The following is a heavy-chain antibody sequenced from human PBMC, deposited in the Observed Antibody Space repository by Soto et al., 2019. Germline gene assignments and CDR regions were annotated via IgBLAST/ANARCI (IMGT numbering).Heavy chain of an antibody. Sequence: AAVKVASKASGYRFTNYDKSWVRQAPGQRREWRAWISAYNCNTNYAQKLQGRVTMTTDTSTSTTYIELSSLRSDDTSVYYCARDTSMFNGGLHYCAQVSLFTLSS. V-gene: IGHV1-18*04. CDR3: ARDTSMFNGGLHY. D-gene: IGHD5-18*01. J-gene: IGHJ4*02. CDR1: GYRFTNYD. CDR2: ISAYNCNT.